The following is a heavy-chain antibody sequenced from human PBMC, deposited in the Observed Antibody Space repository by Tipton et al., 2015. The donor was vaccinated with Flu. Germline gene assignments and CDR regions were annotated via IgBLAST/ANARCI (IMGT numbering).Heavy chain of an antibody. CDR3: ATLTGDDY. D-gene: IGHD7-27*01. CDR2: ISSSGTTI. V-gene: IGHV3-11*04. Sequence: SLRLSCAASGFTFSDYYMSWIRQLPGKGLEWVSHISSSGTTINYADSVKGRFTISRDNAKNSLYLQLNSLRAEDTALYYCATLTGDDYWGQGDLVTVSS. J-gene: IGHJ4*02. CDR1: GFTFSDYY.